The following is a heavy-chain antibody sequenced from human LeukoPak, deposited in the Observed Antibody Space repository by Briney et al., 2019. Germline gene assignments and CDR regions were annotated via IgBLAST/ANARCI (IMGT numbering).Heavy chain of an antibody. Sequence: GGSLRLSCATSGFTFSDYLMTWVRQAPGKGLEWVANIKEDGSEKYYVDSVKGRFTISRDNARKSLYLQMNSLRVDDTAMYYCARDGSSRLSEYWGQGILVTVSS. CDR1: GFTFSDYL. CDR2: IKEDGSEK. V-gene: IGHV3-7*01. CDR3: ARDGSSRLSEY. D-gene: IGHD6-6*01. J-gene: IGHJ4*02.